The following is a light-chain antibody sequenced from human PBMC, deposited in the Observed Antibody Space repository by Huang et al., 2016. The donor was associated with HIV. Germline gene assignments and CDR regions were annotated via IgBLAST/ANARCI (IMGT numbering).Light chain of an antibody. V-gene: IGKV1-9*01. CDR3: QQLNDYPWT. CDR1: EGISSY. J-gene: IGKJ1*01. Sequence: IQLNQSPSSLSASVGDRVTITCRASEGISSYLAWYQQKSGKAPKFLIYAASTLQSGVPSMFSGSGSGTDFTLTISSLQPEDFATYYCQQLNDYPWTFGQGTKVEIK. CDR2: AAS.